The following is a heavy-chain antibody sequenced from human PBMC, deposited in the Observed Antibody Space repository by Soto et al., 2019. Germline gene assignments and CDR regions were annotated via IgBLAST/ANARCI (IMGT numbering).Heavy chain of an antibody. CDR1: AVTFTGFG. J-gene: IGHJ4*02. Sequence: PGGCLSLSCAASAVTFTGFGMHWVRQAPGKGLEWVAVIRFDGSNTYYADSVKGRFTISRDNPKNMLYLQMNSLRAEDTAIYYCARDGVGTTTYFGYFDYWGLGTLVTVSS. CDR2: IRFDGSNT. V-gene: IGHV3-33*01. D-gene: IGHD1-26*01. CDR3: ARDGVGTTTYFGYFDY.